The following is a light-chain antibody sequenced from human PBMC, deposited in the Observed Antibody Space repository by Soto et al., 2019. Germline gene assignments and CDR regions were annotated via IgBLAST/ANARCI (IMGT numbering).Light chain of an antibody. CDR1: SSDVGSYNR. Sequence: QSALTQPPSVSGSPGQSVTISCTGTSSDVGSYNRVSWYQQPPGKAPKLMIYDVSNRPSGVSNRFSGSKSGNTASLTISGLQAEDEADYYCSSYTSSSTYVFGTGTKVTVL. CDR2: DVS. V-gene: IGLV2-18*02. CDR3: SSYTSSSTYV. J-gene: IGLJ1*01.